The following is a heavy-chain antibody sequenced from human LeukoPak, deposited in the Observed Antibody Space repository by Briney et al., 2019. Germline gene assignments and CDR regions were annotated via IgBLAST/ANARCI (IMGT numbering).Heavy chain of an antibody. D-gene: IGHD6-25*01. V-gene: IGHV4-59*08. CDR3: ARQGGGFWYFDL. J-gene: IGHJ2*01. Sequence: SETLSLTCTVSGGSISSYYWGWIRQPPGKGLEWMGYIYYSGSTNYNPSLKSRVTISVDTSKNQFSLKLSSVTAADTAVYYCARQGGGFWYFDLWGRGTLVTVSS. CDR1: GGSISSYY. CDR2: IYYSGST.